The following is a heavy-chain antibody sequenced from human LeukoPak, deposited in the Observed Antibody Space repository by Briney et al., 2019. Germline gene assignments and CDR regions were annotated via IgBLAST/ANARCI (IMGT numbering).Heavy chain of an antibody. Sequence: PGGSLRLSCAASGFTFSSYSMNWVRQAPGKGLEWVSSISSSSSYIYYADSVKGRFTISRDNAKNSLYLQTNSLRAEDTAVYYCARDYYGSESNVGYYYYGMDVWGQGTTVTVSS. V-gene: IGHV3-21*01. CDR1: GFTFSSYS. J-gene: IGHJ6*02. CDR3: ARDYYGSESNVGYYYYGMDV. D-gene: IGHD3-10*01. CDR2: ISSSSSYI.